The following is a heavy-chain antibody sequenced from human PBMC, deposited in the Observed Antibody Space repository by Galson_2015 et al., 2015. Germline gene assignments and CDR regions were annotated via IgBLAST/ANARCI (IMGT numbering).Heavy chain of an antibody. D-gene: IGHD6-19*01. V-gene: IGHV4-61*02. CDR1: GGSISSGCYY. CDR3: ARGDSSGCHDY. J-gene: IGHJ4*02. Sequence: TLSLTCTVSGGSISSGCYYWSWIRQPAGKGLEWIGRIYSSGSTNYNPSLKSRVTISVDTSKNQFSLKLSSVTAADTAAYYCARGDSSGCHDYWGQGTLVTVSS. CDR2: IYSSGST.